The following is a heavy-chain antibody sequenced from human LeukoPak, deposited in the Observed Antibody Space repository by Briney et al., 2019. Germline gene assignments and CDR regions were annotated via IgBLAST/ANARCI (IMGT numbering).Heavy chain of an antibody. CDR1: GFSFSSYQ. CDR2: ISNTGTTI. D-gene: IGHD3-22*01. Sequence: GGSLRLSCAASGFSFSSYQMNWVRQAPGKGLEWVSFISNTGTTIYYADSAKGRFTVSRDNTKNSLYLQMNSLRAEDTAVYYCVREPYYYDSTPNYWGQGTLVTVSS. V-gene: IGHV3-48*03. CDR3: VREPYYYDSTPNY. J-gene: IGHJ4*02.